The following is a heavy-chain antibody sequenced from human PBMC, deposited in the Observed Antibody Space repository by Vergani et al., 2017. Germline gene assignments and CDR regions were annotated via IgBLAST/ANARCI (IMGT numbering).Heavy chain of an antibody. D-gene: IGHD3-10*01. J-gene: IGHJ6*02. CDR3: ARLIRRGYYYYYGMDV. CDR2: ISGSSSYT. V-gene: IGHV3-23*01. CDR1: GLTFSSYA. Sequence: EVQLLESGGGLVQPGGSLRLSCAASGLTFSSYAMSWVRQAPGKGLEWVSAISGSSSYTNYADSVKGRFTISRDNAKNSLYLQMNSLRAEDTAVYYCARLIRRGYYYYYGMDVWGQGTTVTVSS.